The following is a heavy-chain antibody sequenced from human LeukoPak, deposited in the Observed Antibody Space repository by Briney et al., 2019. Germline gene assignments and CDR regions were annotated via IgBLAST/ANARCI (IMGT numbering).Heavy chain of an antibody. J-gene: IGHJ4*02. D-gene: IGHD3-10*01. V-gene: IGHV4-59*01. Sequence: SETLSLTCTVSGGSISSYYWSWIRQPPGKGLEWIGYIYYSGSTNYNPSPKSRVTISVDTSKNQFSLRLSSVTAADTAVYYCAGYGSGSYDFDYWGQGTLVTVSS. CDR2: IYYSGST. CDR1: GGSISSYY. CDR3: AGYGSGSYDFDY.